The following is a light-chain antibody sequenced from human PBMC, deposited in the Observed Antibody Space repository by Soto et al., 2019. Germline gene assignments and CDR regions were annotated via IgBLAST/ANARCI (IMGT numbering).Light chain of an antibody. V-gene: IGKV3-11*01. Sequence: EIVLTQSPATLSLSLGERATLSFRASQSVSSYFAWYQQKPGQAPRLLIYDASNRAAGIPARFSGSGSGTDFALTISGLEPEDFAGYYCQQRSNWPTFGRGTRLEIK. CDR1: QSVSSY. CDR2: DAS. CDR3: QQRSNWPT. J-gene: IGKJ5*01.